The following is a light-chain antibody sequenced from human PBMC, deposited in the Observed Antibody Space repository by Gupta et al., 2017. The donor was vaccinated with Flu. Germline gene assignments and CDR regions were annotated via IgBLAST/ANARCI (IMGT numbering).Light chain of an antibody. CDR1: KLGEKY. J-gene: IGLJ2*01. Sequence: SYALTQPPSVSVPPGQTAIITCSGHKLGEKYVCWYQQRPGQSPVLVVYQDNKRPSGIPERFSGSSSGDTATLTISGTQTVDEADYYCQAWDISTGVFGGGTKLTVL. V-gene: IGLV3-1*01. CDR2: QDN. CDR3: QAWDISTGV.